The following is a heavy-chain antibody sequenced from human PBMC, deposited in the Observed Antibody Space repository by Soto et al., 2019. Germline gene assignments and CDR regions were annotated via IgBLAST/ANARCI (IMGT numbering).Heavy chain of an antibody. Sequence: QVQLVESGGGVVQPGRSLRLSCAASGFTFSSYGMHWVRQAPGKGLEWVAVIWYDGSNKYYADSVKGRFTISRDNSKNTLYLHINSLRAEDTAVYYCARDEGLGVNYYYFGMDVWGQGTTVPVSS. CDR3: ARDEGLGVNYYYFGMDV. J-gene: IGHJ6*02. V-gene: IGHV3-33*01. D-gene: IGHD3-10*01. CDR1: GFTFSSYG. CDR2: IWYDGSNK.